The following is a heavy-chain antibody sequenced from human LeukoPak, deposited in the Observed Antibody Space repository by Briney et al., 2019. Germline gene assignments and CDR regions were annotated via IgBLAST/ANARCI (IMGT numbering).Heavy chain of an antibody. Sequence: PGGSLRLSCAASEFTFNRYGMHWVRQAPRKGLEGVSSISSTSTYIYLADSVKGRFTISRDKAKNTLYLLMNSLRAEDTAVYYCASLFLCYGCSSSSDSFDIWGQGTMVTVSS. CDR1: EFTFNRYG. CDR3: ASLFLCYGCSSSSDSFDI. V-gene: IGHV3-21*01. CDR2: ISSTSTYI. D-gene: IGHD6-6*01. J-gene: IGHJ3*02.